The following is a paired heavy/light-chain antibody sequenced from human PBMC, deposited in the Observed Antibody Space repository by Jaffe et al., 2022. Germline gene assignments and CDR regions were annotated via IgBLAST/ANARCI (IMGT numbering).Heavy chain of an antibody. Sequence: EVQLVESGGGLVQPGGSLRLSCAASGFTFSGSWMHWVRQAPGKGLVWVSYINRDGTTTNYADSVKGRFTISRDNAENTLYLQMNSLRAEDTAVYYCARGCSGGSCYGDYWGQGTLVTVSS. D-gene: IGHD2-15*01. CDR1: GFTFSGSW. CDR2: INRDGTTT. J-gene: IGHJ4*02. V-gene: IGHV3-74*01. CDR3: ARGCSGGSCYGDY.
Light chain of an antibody. J-gene: IGLJ3*02. V-gene: IGLV2-23*02. CDR3: CSYASRSSWV. CDR1: SSDVGTYNI. CDR2: EVT. Sequence: QSALTQTASVSGSPGQSITISCTGTSSDVGTYNIVSWYQHHPGKAPKLMIYEVTKRPAGVSNRFSGSKSGNTASLTISGLQAEDEADYYCCSYASRSSWVFGGGTKLTVL.